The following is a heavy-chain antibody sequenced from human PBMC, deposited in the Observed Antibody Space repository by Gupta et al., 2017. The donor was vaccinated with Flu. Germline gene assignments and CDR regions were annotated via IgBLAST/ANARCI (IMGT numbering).Heavy chain of an antibody. CDR3: EGEGMGGAVDI. CDR2: KSKDEGNT. CDR1: TFSSDA. V-gene: IGHV3-33*01. Sequence: TFSSDAKDWVREVEGEGRECWKGKSKDEGNTYYAEYVKGRDTITRDKSKNTKSLRMNSLRGEDSAVECCEGEGMGGAVDIWGKGAGVTVSS. J-gene: IGHJ3*02. D-gene: IGHD3-10*01.